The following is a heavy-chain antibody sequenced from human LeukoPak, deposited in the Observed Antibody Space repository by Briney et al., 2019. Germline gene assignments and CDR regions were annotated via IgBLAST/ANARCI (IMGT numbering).Heavy chain of an antibody. CDR3: AREDEYSSSGGLFDY. Sequence: GGSLRLSCAASGFTFSSYSMNWVRQAPGKGLEWVSSISSSSSYIYYADSVKGRFTISRDNAKNSLYLQMNSLRAEDTAVYYCAREDEYSSSGGLFDYWGQGTLVTVSS. D-gene: IGHD6-6*01. V-gene: IGHV3-21*01. CDR1: GFTFSSYS. CDR2: ISSSSSYI. J-gene: IGHJ4*02.